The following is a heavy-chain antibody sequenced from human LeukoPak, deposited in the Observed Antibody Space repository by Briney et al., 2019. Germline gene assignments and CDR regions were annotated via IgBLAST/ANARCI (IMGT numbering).Heavy chain of an antibody. V-gene: IGHV1-69*13. CDR3: ASRPLRSSWFDP. J-gene: IGHJ5*02. Sequence: SVKVSCKASGGTFSSYAISWVRQAPGQGLEWMGGIIPIFGTANYAQKFQGRVTITADESTSTAYMELSSLRSEDTAVYYCASRPLRSSWFDPWGQGTLVTVSS. D-gene: IGHD5-12*01. CDR1: GGTFSSYA. CDR2: IIPIFGTA.